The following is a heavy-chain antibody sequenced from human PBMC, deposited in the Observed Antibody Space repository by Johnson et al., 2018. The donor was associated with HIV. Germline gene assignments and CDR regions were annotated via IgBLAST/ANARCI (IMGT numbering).Heavy chain of an antibody. J-gene: IGHJ3*02. CDR2: IWYDGSNK. V-gene: IGHV3-33*03. CDR1: GFTFSSYG. D-gene: IGHD4-23*01. CDR3: ARGDWLTVITSPDAFDI. Sequence: QVQLVESGGGVVQPGRSLRLSCAASGFTFSSYGMHWVRQAPGKGLEWVAVIWYDGSNKYYADSVKGRFTISRDNSKNTLYLQMNSLRTEDTAVYYCARGDWLTVITSPDAFDIWGQGTMVTVSS.